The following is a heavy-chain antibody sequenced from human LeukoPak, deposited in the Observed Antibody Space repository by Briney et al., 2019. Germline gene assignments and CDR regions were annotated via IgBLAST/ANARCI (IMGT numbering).Heavy chain of an antibody. J-gene: IGHJ4*02. D-gene: IGHD1-26*01. CDR1: GGTFSSYA. CDR3: ARDKGYYSGSYYPRYFDY. CDR2: IIPIFGTA. V-gene: IGHV1-69*06. Sequence: SVKVSCKASGGTFSSYAISWVRQAPGQGLEWMGGIIPIFGTANYAQKFQGRVTITADKSTSTAYMELSSLRSEDTAVYYCARDKGYYSGSYYPRYFDYWGQGTLVTVSS.